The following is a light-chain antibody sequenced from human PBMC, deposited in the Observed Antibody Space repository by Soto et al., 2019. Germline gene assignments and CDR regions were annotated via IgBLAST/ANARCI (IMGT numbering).Light chain of an antibody. CDR2: DAS. CDR3: QVRDVWPS. CDR1: QSVSTS. V-gene: IGKV3-11*01. Sequence: IVLPQSPATLSLSPGERAALSCRASQSVSTSLAWYQHKPGQAPRLIIYDASKRAPGIPARFSGSGSGTDFTLTISSLEPEDFAVYYCQVRDVWPSFGQGTKVELE. J-gene: IGKJ1*01.